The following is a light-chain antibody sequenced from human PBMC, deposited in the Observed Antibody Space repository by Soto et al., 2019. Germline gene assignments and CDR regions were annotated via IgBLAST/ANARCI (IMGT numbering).Light chain of an antibody. CDR3: SSYTTSSTYV. CDR1: SSDIGYYNY. Sequence: QSVLTQPASVSGSPGQSITFSCTGTSSDIGYYNYVSWYQQHPGKAPKLIIYDVTNRPSGVSHRFSGSKSGNTASLTISGLQAEDEADYYCSSYTTSSTYVFGTGTKLTVL. V-gene: IGLV2-14*03. CDR2: DVT. J-gene: IGLJ1*01.